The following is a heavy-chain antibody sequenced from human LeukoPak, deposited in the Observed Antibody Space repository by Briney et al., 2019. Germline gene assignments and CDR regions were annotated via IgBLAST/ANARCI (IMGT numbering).Heavy chain of an antibody. J-gene: IGHJ5*02. CDR3: AKDSVAAAGTAWFDP. CDR1: GYTFSNYA. CDR2: ISHNGDRI. V-gene: IGHV3-23*01. D-gene: IGHD6-13*01. Sequence: GGSLRLSCAASGYTFSNYAMTWVRQAPGKRLEWVSGISHNGDRIYYADSVKGRFTISRDNSKSTLYLQMNSLRPEDTALYYCAKDSVAAAGTAWFDPWGQGTLVTVSS.